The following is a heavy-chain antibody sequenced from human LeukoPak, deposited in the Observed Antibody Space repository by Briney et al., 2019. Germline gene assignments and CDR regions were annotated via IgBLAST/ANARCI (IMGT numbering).Heavy chain of an antibody. J-gene: IGHJ4*02. V-gene: IGHV3-21*01. Sequence: PGGSLRLSCAASGFTFSSYSMNWVRQAPGKGLESVSSISSSSSYIYYADSVKGRFTISRDNAKNSLYLQMNSLRAEDTAVYYCARDLSQPQGIVGVVTPAYYFDYWGPGTLVTVSS. CDR3: ARDLSQPQGIVGVVTPAYYFDY. D-gene: IGHD3-3*01. CDR2: ISSSSSYI. CDR1: GFTFSSYS.